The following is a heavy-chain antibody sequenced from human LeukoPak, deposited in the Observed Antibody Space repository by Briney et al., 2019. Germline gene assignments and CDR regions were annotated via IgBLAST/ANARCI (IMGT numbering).Heavy chain of an antibody. CDR2: MSYTGGT. V-gene: IGHV4-39*01. CDR1: GGSIGSASSY. D-gene: IGHD5-24*01. Sequence: SETLSLTCTVSGGSIGSASSYWAWIRPPPGKGLEWIGIMSYTGGTYYNPSLKSRVTISGDTSKNQFSLKLSSVTAADTAVYYCASPGGNRWLQFYHFDYWGQGTLVTVSS. CDR3: ASPGGNRWLQFYHFDY. J-gene: IGHJ4*02.